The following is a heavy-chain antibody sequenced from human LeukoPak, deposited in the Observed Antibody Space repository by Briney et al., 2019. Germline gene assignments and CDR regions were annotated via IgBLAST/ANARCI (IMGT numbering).Heavy chain of an antibody. D-gene: IGHD3-10*01. J-gene: IGHJ3*02. CDR3: AKDLHPRSGAFDI. CDR2: IWYDGSNK. Sequence: GGSLRVSCAASGFTFSSYGMHWVRQAPGKGLEWVAVIWYDGSNKYYADSVKGRFTISRDNSKNTLYLQMNSLRAEDTAVYYCAKDLHPRSGAFDIWGQGTMVTVSS. V-gene: IGHV3-33*06. CDR1: GFTFSSYG.